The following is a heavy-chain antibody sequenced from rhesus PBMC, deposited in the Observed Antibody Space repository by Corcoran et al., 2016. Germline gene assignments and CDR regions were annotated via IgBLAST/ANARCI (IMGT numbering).Heavy chain of an antibody. J-gene: IGHJ6*01. D-gene: IGHD2-39*01. CDR2: ISGNDAST. V-gene: IGHV4-173*01. CDR3: AKQGHKGAPSYYGFDS. CDR1: GGSLRDNW. Sequence: QLQLQESGPGLVKPSETLSLTCVVFGGSLRDNWWKWIRQAPGKGLEWFGRISGNDASTSFNPSLKRRVAISTGRSNHHFSLTLTSVTAADTAIYYCAKQGHKGAPSYYGFDSWGQGVVVTVSS.